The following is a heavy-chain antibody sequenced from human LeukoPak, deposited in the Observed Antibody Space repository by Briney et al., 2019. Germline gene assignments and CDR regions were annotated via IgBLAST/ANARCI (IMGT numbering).Heavy chain of an antibody. CDR1: GFTFSSYA. J-gene: IGHJ6*04. V-gene: IGHV3-23*01. Sequence: GGSLRLSCAASGFTFSSYAMSWVRQAPGKGLEWVSAISGSGGSTYYADSVKGRFTISRDNAKNSLYLQSLYLQMNSLRAEDTAVYYCASQGQLRGSGMDVWGKGTTVTVSS. CDR2: ISGSGGST. CDR3: ASQGQLRGSGMDV. D-gene: IGHD2-2*01.